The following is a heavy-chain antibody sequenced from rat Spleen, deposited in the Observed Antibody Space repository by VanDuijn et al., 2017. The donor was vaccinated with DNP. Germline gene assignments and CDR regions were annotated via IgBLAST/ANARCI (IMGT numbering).Heavy chain of an antibody. Sequence: EVQLVESGGGLVQPGRSLKLSCAASGFTFSNYGMAWVRQAPKKGLEWVATISTGGGNTYYPDSVKGRFTISRDNAQNTLYLQMNSLRSEDTATYYCTRVGYSSYGVMDAWGQGASVTVSS. CDR3: TRVGYSSYGVMDA. CDR1: GFTFSNYG. D-gene: IGHD1-8*01. V-gene: IGHV5S13*01. J-gene: IGHJ4*01. CDR2: ISTGGGNT.